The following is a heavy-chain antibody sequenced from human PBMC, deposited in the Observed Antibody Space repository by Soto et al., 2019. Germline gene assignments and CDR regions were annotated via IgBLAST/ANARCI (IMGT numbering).Heavy chain of an antibody. CDR2: I. CDR1: GFSFVNYG. CDR3: AKVAKPRVVIEYFDY. V-gene: IGHV3-23*01. J-gene: IGHJ4*02. D-gene: IGHD3-3*01. Sequence: GGSLRLSCGTSGFSFVNYGMGWVRQAPGKGLEWVSGIVRGRFTISRDNSKNTMYLQMDSLRVEDTAVYYCAKVAKPRVVIEYFDYWGQGSLVTVSS.